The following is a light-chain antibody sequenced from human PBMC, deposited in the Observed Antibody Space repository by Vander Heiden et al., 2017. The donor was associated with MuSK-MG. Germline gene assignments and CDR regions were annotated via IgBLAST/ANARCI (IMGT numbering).Light chain of an antibody. CDR2: AAS. V-gene: IGKV1-39*01. J-gene: IGKJ2*01. CDR3: QQTYSTLYT. CDR1: EIISTY. Sequence: DIQMTQSPSSLSAFVGDRVTITCRASEIISTYLNWYQQKPGKAPKLLIYAASSLQSGVPSRFSGSGSGTDFTLTIGSLLPEDFATYYCQQTYSTLYTFGQGTKLEIK.